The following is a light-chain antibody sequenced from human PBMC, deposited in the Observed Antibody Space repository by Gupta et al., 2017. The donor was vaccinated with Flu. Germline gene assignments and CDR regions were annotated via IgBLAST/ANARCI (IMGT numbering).Light chain of an antibody. V-gene: IGKV3-20*01. Sequence: ELVLTQSPGTLSLSPGERATLSCRASPSISSSYLAWYQQKPGQAPRLLMYGASSSATGIPERFSGSGSGTDFTLTISRLEPEDFAVYYCQQYDSSPWTFGQGTKVEIK. CDR1: PSISSSY. CDR3: QQYDSSPWT. CDR2: GAS. J-gene: IGKJ1*01.